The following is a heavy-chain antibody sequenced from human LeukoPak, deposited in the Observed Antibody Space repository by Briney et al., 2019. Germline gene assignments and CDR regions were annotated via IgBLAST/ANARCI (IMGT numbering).Heavy chain of an antibody. D-gene: IGHD2-2*01. J-gene: IGHJ4*02. CDR2: IYYSGTT. CDR1: GGSGGSITNYY. Sequence: SETLSLTCTVSGGSGGSITNYYWSWIRQPPGKGLEWIGYIYYSGTTNYNPSLKSRVTISVDTSKNQFSLKLSSVTAADTAVYYCARQHSGSTSPIYYFDYWGQGTLVTVSS. V-gene: IGHV4-59*08. CDR3: ARQHSGSTSPIYYFDY.